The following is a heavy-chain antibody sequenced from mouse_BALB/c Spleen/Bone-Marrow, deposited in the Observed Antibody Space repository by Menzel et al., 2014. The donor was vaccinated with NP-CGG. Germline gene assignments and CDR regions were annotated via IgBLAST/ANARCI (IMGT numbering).Heavy chain of an antibody. CDR2: IRNKANGYTT. CDR3: AIYINDSISCYFDD. Sequence: EVKLMESGGGLVQPGGSLRLSCATSGFTFTDYYMSWVRQPPGKALEWLGFIRNKANGYTTEYSAPVKGRFTISRDNFSNYIYKKKNSLKMNSRPTDDSAIYINDSISCYFDDWGAGTTLTVSS. J-gene: IGHJ1*01. D-gene: IGHD2-10*02. CDR1: GFTFTDYY. V-gene: IGHV7-3*02.